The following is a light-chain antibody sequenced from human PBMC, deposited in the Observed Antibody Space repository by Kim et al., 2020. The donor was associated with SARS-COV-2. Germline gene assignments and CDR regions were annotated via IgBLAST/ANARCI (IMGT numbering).Light chain of an antibody. CDR2: DVN. CDR3: SSYAGTNNFYV. J-gene: IGLJ1*01. Sequence: QSVTIPCTGTSCDVGGYNFVSWHQQHPGKAPKLIIYDVNKRPSGVPNRFSGSKSGNTASLTVSGLQAEDEADYYCSSYAGTNNFYVFGTGTKVTVL. V-gene: IGLV2-8*01. CDR1: SCDVGGYNF.